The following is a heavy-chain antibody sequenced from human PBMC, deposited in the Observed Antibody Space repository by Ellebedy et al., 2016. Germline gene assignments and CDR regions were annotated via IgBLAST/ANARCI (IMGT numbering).Heavy chain of an antibody. J-gene: IGHJ4*02. CDR3: ARGMVRGDIGDF. CDR1: GYTFTSFG. CDR2: ISAYNGNT. V-gene: IGHV1-18*01. D-gene: IGHD3-10*01. Sequence: ASVKVSCXASGYTFTSFGITWVRQAPGQGLEWMGLISAYNGNTNYAQRLQGRVTMTTDTSTSTAYMELRSLRSDDTAVYYCARGMVRGDIGDFWGQGTLVTVSS.